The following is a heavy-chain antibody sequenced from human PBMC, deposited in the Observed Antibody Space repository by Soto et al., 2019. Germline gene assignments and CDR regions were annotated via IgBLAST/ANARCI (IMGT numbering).Heavy chain of an antibody. D-gene: IGHD2-2*01. CDR3: ARVQNQLHRSKRFDY. Sequence: PGGSLRLSCAASGFTFSSYAMSWVRQAPGKGLEWVSAISGSGGSTYYADSVKGRFTISRDNAKNSLYLQMNSLRAEDTAVYYCARVQNQLHRSKRFDYWGQGTLVTVSS. J-gene: IGHJ4*02. CDR2: ISGSGGST. V-gene: IGHV3-23*01. CDR1: GFTFSSYA.